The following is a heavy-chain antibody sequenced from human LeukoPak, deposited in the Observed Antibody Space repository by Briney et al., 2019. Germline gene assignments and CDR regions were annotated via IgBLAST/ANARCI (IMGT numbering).Heavy chain of an antibody. CDR2: ISYNGRGT. V-gene: IGHV3-64*01. D-gene: IGHD3-3*01. Sequence: QPGGSLRLSCEVSGFTFSSYAMHWVRQAPGKGLEYVSAISYNGRGTHYAHSVKGRFTISRDNFKNTLYLRMGSLRPEDMAIYCCARGGSTIFGALFDYWGQGALVTVSS. CDR3: ARGGSTIFGALFDY. J-gene: IGHJ4*02. CDR1: GFTFSSYA.